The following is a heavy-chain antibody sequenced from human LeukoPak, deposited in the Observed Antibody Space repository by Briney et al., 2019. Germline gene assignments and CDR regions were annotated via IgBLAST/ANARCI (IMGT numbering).Heavy chain of an antibody. Sequence: SETLSLTCAVYGGSFSGYYWSWIRQPPGEGLEWIGEINHSGSTNYNPSLKSRVTISVDTSKNQFSLKLSSVTAADTAVYYCARGFYCSSTSCSRSDPWGQGTLVTVSS. D-gene: IGHD2-2*01. CDR3: ARGFYCSSTSCSRSDP. V-gene: IGHV4-34*01. J-gene: IGHJ5*02. CDR1: GGSFSGYY. CDR2: INHSGST.